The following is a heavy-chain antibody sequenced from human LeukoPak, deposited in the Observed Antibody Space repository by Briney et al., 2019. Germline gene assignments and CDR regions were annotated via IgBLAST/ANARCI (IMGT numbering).Heavy chain of an antibody. J-gene: IGHJ5*02. CDR3: AKDVRHCSSTSCYTAEWFDP. CDR2: IWYDGSNK. Sequence: GGSLRLSCAASGSTFSSYGMHWVRQAPGKGLEWVAVIWYDGSNKYYADSVKGRFTISRDNSKNTLYLQMNSLRAEDTAVYYCAKDVRHCSSTSCYTAEWFDPWGQGTLVTVSS. CDR1: GSTFSSYG. D-gene: IGHD2-2*02. V-gene: IGHV3-33*06.